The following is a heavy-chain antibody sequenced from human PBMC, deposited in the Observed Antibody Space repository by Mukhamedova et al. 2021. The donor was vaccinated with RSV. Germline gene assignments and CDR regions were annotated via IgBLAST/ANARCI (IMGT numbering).Heavy chain of an antibody. J-gene: IGHJ4*02. CDR3: AISARPYFDY. Sequence: YADSVKGRFTISRDNSKNTLYLRMNSLRAEDTAVYYCAISARPYFDYWGQGTLVTVSS. V-gene: IGHV3-53*01.